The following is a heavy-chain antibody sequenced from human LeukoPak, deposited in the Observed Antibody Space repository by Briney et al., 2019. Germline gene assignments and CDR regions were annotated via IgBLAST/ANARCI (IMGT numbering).Heavy chain of an antibody. V-gene: IGHV3-7*01. CDR2: IKEDGSEK. CDR3: ASHFL. CDR1: GFTFSMFW. J-gene: IGHJ4*02. Sequence: GGSLRLSCAASGFTFSMFWMNWVRQAPGKGLEWVANIKEDGSEKYYVESVKGRFTISRDNAQSLLYLQMNSLRAEDTAMYYCASHFLGGQGTLVTVSS. D-gene: IGHD3-3*02.